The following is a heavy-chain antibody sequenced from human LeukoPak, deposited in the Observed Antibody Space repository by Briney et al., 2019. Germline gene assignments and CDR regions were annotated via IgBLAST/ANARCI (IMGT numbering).Heavy chain of an antibody. CDR1: GFTFSSYG. Sequence: GGSLRLSCAASGFTFSSYGVHWVRQAPGKGLEWVAVISYDGSNKYYADSVKGRFTISRDNSKNSLYLQMNSLRTEDTALYYCAKSITIFGVVITNGMDVWGQGTTVTVSS. CDR3: AKSITIFGVVITNGMDV. D-gene: IGHD3-3*01. J-gene: IGHJ6*02. CDR2: ISYDGSNK. V-gene: IGHV3-30*18.